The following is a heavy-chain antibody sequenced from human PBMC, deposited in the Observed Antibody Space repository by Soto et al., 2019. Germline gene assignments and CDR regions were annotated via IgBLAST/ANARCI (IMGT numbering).Heavy chain of an antibody. Sequence: GGSLRLSCAASGFTFSSYDMHWVRQATGKGLEWVSAIGTAGDTYYPGSVKGRFTISRENAKNSLYLQMNSLRAGDTAVYYCARGDYDFWSGYQKETPSPEETTYYYYYYMDVWGKGTTVTVSS. CDR3: ARGDYDFWSGYQKETPSPEETTYYYYYYMDV. D-gene: IGHD3-3*01. J-gene: IGHJ6*03. CDR1: GFTFSSYD. V-gene: IGHV3-13*01. CDR2: IGTAGDT.